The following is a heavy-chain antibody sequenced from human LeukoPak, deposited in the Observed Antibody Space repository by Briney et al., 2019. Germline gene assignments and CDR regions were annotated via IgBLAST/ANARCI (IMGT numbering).Heavy chain of an antibody. CDR1: GFTVSSDY. D-gene: IGHD6-19*01. Sequence: GGSLRLSCTTSGFTVSSDYMGWVRQSPGKGLEWVSSPSTGGGTYYGDFVKGRFTISRDNTKNSLYLQMNSLRAEDTAVYYCARPLAVAGTVVTPDYWGQGTLVTVSS. CDR3: ARPLAVAGTVVTPDY. CDR2: PSTGGGT. V-gene: IGHV3-66*04. J-gene: IGHJ4*02.